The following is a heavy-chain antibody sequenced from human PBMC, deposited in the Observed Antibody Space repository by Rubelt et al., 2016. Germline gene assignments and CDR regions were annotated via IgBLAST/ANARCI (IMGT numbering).Heavy chain of an antibody. J-gene: IGHJ4*02. CDR2: IWYDGSNK. CDR3: ASARGDYTSDY. CDR1: GFTFRSYG. D-gene: IGHD4-17*01. V-gene: IGHV3-33*01. Sequence: AASGFTFRSYGMNWVRQAPGKGLEWVGAIWYDGSNKYYADSVKGRFTISRDNSKNMLFLQMNSLTAEDTALYYCASARGDYTSDYWGQGTLVTVSS.